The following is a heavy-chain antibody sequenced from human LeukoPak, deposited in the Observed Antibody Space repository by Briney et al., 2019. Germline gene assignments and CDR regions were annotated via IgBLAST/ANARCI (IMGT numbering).Heavy chain of an antibody. CDR1: GYSFTGFW. D-gene: IGHD5-18*01. CDR2: IYPYDSET. CDR3: ARHIGYSAWNPDY. Sequence: GESLKISCKASGYSFTGFWIGWVRQMPGKGLEWMGIIYPYDSETRYSPSFQGQVAISADKSISTAYLQWSSLKASDTAMYYCARHIGYSAWNPDYWGQGTLVTVSS. J-gene: IGHJ4*02. V-gene: IGHV5-51*01.